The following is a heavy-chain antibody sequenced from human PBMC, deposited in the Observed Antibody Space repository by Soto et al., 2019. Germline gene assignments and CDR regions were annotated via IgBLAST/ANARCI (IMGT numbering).Heavy chain of an antibody. J-gene: IGHJ5*02. Sequence: SDTLSLTCTVSGRSISSSNYYWGWIRQPPGKGLEWIGNIYYSGSTYYNPSLKSRATISVDTSKNQFSLKLTSVTAADTAVYYCARVPDRWGQGTLVTVS. V-gene: IGHV4-39*01. CDR2: IYYSGST. CDR1: GRSISSSNYY. CDR3: ARVPDR. D-gene: IGHD2-2*01.